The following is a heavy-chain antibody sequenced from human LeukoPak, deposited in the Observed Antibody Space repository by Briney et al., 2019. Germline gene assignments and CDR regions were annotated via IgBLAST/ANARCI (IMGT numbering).Heavy chain of an antibody. CDR2: IYYRGST. CDR1: AGSISMGDYY. CDR3: ARVPYGDYGYSFDY. D-gene: IGHD4-17*01. Sequence: PSQTLSPTCTVSAGSISMGDYYWSWIRQPPGKGLEWIGYIYYRGSTYYNPSLKRRVTISVDTSKNQFSLKLSSVTAADAAVYYCARVPYGDYGYSFDYWGQGTLVTVSS. V-gene: IGHV4-30-4*08. J-gene: IGHJ4*02.